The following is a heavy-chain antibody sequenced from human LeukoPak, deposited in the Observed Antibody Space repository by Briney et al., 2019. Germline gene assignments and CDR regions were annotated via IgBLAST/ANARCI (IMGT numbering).Heavy chain of an antibody. CDR3: ARGFGELLSNLDY. D-gene: IGHD3-10*01. J-gene: IGHJ4*02. CDR2: INPNSGGT. CDR1: GYTFTGYY. Sequence: ASVKVSCKASGYTFTGYYMHWVRQAPGQGLEWMEWINPNSGGTNYAQKFQGWVTMTRDTSISTAYMELSRLRSDDTAVYYCARGFGELLSNLDYWGQGTLVTVSS. V-gene: IGHV1-2*04.